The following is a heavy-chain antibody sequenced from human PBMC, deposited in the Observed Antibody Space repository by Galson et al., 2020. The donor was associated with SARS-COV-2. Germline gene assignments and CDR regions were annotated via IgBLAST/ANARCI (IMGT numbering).Heavy chain of an antibody. CDR3: AGVYDTAGYYSLGDDYVDV. Sequence: GESLKISCAASGFSFSAYTMGWVRQAPGKGLEWVSSITSSSGSMYYADSLKGRFTISRDDARTSLYLQMDSLRAEDTAVYYCAGVYDTAGYYSLGDDYVDVWGQGTLVTVSA. V-gene: IGHV3-21*01. CDR2: ITSSSGSM. D-gene: IGHD3-22*01. CDR1: GFSFSAYT. J-gene: IGHJ4*02.